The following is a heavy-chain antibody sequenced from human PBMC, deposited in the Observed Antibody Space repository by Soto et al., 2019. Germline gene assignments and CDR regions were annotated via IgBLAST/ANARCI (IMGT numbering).Heavy chain of an antibody. V-gene: IGHV3-30*18. CDR3: AKDLARGGMIVEVITYEAFDI. Sequence: PGGSLRLSCVVSGFTFSSYGMHWVRQAPGKGLEWVAVISYDGSKKYYADSVKGRFTISRDNSKNTLYLQMNSLRAEDTAVYYCAKDLARGGMIVEVITYEAFDIWGQGTMVTVSS. J-gene: IGHJ3*02. CDR2: ISYDGSKK. CDR1: GFTFSSYG. D-gene: IGHD3-22*01.